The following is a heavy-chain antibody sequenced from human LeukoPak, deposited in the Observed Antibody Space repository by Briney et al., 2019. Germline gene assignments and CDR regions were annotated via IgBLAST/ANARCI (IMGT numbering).Heavy chain of an antibody. CDR1: GFTFSSYG. Sequence: GRSLRLSCAASGFTFSSYGMHWVRQAPGKGLEWVAVIWYDGSNKYYADSVKGRFTISRDNSKNTLYLQMNSLRAEDTAVYYCARDTIQWLANPFADYWGQGTLVTVSS. J-gene: IGHJ4*02. CDR2: IWYDGSNK. CDR3: ARDTIQWLANPFADY. V-gene: IGHV3-33*01. D-gene: IGHD6-19*01.